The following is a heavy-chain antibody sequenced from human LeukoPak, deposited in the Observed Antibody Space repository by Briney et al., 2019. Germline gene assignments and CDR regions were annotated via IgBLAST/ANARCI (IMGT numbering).Heavy chain of an antibody. CDR2: ISASGGST. V-gene: IGHV3-23*01. J-gene: IGHJ3*02. D-gene: IGHD2-2*01. Sequence: PGGSLRLSCAASGFTFSSYAMTWVRQAPGKGLEWVSDISASGGSTYYAASVKGRFTVSRDKSRNTLSLQMDSLGAEDTAVYYCAIDQRTSSIKGAFDIWGPGTIVTVSS. CDR1: GFTFSSYA. CDR3: AIDQRTSSIKGAFDI.